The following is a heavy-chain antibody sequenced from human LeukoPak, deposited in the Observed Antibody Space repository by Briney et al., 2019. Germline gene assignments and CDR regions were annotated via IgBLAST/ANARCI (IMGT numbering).Heavy chain of an antibody. D-gene: IGHD3-22*01. V-gene: IGHV5-51*01. CDR3: ARHLDDSSGYYYRTMYYFDY. CDR1: GYGFTSYW. CDR2: IYPGDSDT. J-gene: IGHJ4*02. Sequence: GESLKISCKGSGYGFTSYWIGWVRPMPGKGLEWMGIIYPGDSDTRYSPSFQGQVTISADKSISTAYLQWSSLKASDTAMYYCARHLDDSSGYYYRTMYYFDYWGQGTLVTVSS.